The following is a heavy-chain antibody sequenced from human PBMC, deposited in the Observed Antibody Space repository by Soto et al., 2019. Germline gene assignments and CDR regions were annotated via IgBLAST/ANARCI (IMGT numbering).Heavy chain of an antibody. J-gene: IGHJ1*01. D-gene: IGHD3-22*01. V-gene: IGHV4-59*03. CDR2: IFHSLGA. CDR1: GGSTTSDY. Sequence: KTSETLSLTCTVSGGSTTSDYWSWIRQPPGKGLEWLGYIFHSLGAKYNPSLGSRGTISLDTSINTAYMQLSRLTSDDTAVYFCATDDGHYYGSVWGQGTLVTVSS. CDR3: ATDDGHYYGSV.